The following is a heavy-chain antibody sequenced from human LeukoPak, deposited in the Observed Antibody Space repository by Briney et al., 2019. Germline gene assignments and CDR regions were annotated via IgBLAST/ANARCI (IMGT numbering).Heavy chain of an antibody. J-gene: IGHJ5*02. V-gene: IGHV3-30*03. D-gene: IGHD3-3*02. CDR2: ISYDGSNK. Sequence: GGSLRLSYAASGFTFSSYGMHWVRQAPGKGLEWVAVISYDGSNKYYADSVKGRFTISRDNSKNTLYLQMNSLRAEDTAVYYCARDRSGSIAWGQGTLVTVSS. CDR3: ARDRSGSIA. CDR1: GFTFSSYG.